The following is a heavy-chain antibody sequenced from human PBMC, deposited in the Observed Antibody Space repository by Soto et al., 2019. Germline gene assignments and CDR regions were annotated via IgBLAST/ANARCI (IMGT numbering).Heavy chain of an antibody. Sequence: PSETLSLTCTVSGGSISSYYWSWIRQPPGKGLEWIGYIYYSGSTNYNPSLKSRVTISVDTSKNQFSLKLSSVTAADTAVYYCARGGIVVVPAALLGGYYMDVWGKGTTVTVSS. D-gene: IGHD2-2*01. CDR2: IYYSGST. CDR1: GGSISSYY. V-gene: IGHV4-59*01. CDR3: ARGGIVVVPAALLGGYYMDV. J-gene: IGHJ6*03.